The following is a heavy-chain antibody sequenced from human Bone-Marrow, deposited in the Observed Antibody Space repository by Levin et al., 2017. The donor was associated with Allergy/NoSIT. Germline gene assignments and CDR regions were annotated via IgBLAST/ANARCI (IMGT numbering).Heavy chain of an antibody. D-gene: IGHD1-7*01. Sequence: GGSLRLSCAASGFTFTNYWMAWVRQAPGKGLEWLANIKHDGTDKNYVDSVKGRFTISRDNAKNSVYLEVSSLRAEDTAVYYCARESWKYDYWGQGTLVTVSS. CDR3: ARESWKYDY. CDR2: IKHDGTDK. V-gene: IGHV3-7*03. J-gene: IGHJ4*02. CDR1: GFTFTNYW.